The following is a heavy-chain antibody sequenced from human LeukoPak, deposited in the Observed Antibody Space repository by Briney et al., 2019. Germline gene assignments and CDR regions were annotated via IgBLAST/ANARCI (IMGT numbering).Heavy chain of an antibody. CDR3: GSGSRGGCSGPGSYFNNWFVP. J-gene: IGHJ5*02. V-gene: IGHV1-69*13. Sequence: VASVKVSCKASGGRFSSYAIRWVRQAPGQGLEWMRGVIPILGTVRHAQRFQGRGTITADESTGTAYMELGSLRSDDTAVDYCGSGSRGGCSGPGSYFNNWFVPWGQGALVTVSS. D-gene: IGHD3-10*01. CDR2: VIPILGTV. CDR1: GGRFSSYA.